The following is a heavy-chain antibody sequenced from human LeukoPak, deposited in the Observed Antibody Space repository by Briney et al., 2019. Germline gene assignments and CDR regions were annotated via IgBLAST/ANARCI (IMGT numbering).Heavy chain of an antibody. CDR2: ISSSSTYI. D-gene: IGHD2-15*01. CDR3: ARKDPRDAFDI. J-gene: IGHJ3*02. CDR1: GFTFSSYS. V-gene: IGHV3-21*01. Sequence: GGSLRLSCAASGFTFSSYSMNWVRQAPGKGLEWVSSISSSSTYIYYADSVKGRFTISRDNAKNSLYLQMNSLRAEDTAVYYCARKDPRDAFDIWGQGTMVTVSS.